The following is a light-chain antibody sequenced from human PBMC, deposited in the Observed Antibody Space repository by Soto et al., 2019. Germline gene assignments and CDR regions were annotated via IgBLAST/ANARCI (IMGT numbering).Light chain of an antibody. J-gene: IGKJ1*01. CDR2: GAS. CDR1: RTVDGNY. Sequence: EVVLTQSPGTLSLSPGERATLSCRASRTVDGNYLAWYHQKPGQAPRLLIYGASSRATGIPDRFSGSGSGTEFTLTISSLQSEDFAVYYCHQYNHWLTWTFGQGTKVDIK. V-gene: IGKV3-20*01. CDR3: HQYNHWLTWT.